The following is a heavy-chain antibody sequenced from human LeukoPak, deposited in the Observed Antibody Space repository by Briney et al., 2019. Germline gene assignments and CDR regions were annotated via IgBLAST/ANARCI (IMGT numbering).Heavy chain of an antibody. D-gene: IGHD3-22*01. CDR2: ISGSGDST. J-gene: IGHJ4*02. CDR1: GFTFSSYA. CDR3: AKSSRPYYYDSSGYYVDY. V-gene: IGHV3-23*01. Sequence: GGSLRLSCAASGFTFSSYAMSWVRQAPGKGLEWVSAISGSGDSTYYADSVKGRFTISRDNSKNTLYLQMNSLRAEDTAVYYCAKSSRPYYYDSSGYYVDYWGQGTLVTVSS.